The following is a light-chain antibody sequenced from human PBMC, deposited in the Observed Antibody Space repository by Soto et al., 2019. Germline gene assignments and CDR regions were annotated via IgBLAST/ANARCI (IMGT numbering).Light chain of an antibody. CDR3: QQYNSYWT. V-gene: IGKV1-5*01. J-gene: IGKJ3*01. CDR2: DAS. CDR1: QSISLS. Sequence: EILTTKSPSTLSAFVGDRVTITCRASQSISLSLAWYQQKPGKAPDLLISDASNLERGVPSRFSGSGSGTEFTLTISSLQPDDFATYYCQQYNSYWTFGPGTNVDIK.